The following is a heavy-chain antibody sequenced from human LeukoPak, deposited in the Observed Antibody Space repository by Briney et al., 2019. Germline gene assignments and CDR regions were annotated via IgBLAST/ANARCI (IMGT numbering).Heavy chain of an antibody. CDR3: ARYSVVRGVKAFDP. J-gene: IGHJ5*02. CDR2: IYYSGSA. CDR1: GGPISSYQ. Sequence: NTSETLSLTCTVSGGPISSYQWSWIRQPPGKGLEWIGNIYYSGSANYNPSLKSRVTISVDTSKNQFSLKLSSVTAADTAVYYCARYSVVRGVKAFDPWGQGTLVTVSS. D-gene: IGHD3-10*01. V-gene: IGHV4-59*01.